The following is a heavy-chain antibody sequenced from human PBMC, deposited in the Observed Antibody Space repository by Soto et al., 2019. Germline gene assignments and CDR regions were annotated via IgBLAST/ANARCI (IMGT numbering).Heavy chain of an antibody. V-gene: IGHV3-48*03. D-gene: IGHD1-1*01. CDR2: ISSSGSTI. Sequence: PGGSLRLSCAASGFTFSSYEMNWVRQAPGKGLERVSYISSSGSTIYYADSVKGRFTISRDNAKNSLYLQMNSLRAEDTAVYYCAREGRDGYNWNPIDYWGQGTLVTVSS. CDR1: GFTFSSYE. CDR3: AREGRDGYNWNPIDY. J-gene: IGHJ4*02.